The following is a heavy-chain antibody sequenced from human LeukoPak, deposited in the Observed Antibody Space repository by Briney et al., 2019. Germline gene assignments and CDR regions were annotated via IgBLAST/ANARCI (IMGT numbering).Heavy chain of an antibody. Sequence: SVKVSCKVSGYTLTELSMHWVRQAPGQGLEWMGGIIPIFGTANYAQKFQGRVTITADESTSTAYMELSSLRSEDTAVYYCARERLYYYGSGSYYRNYYYGMDVWGQGTTVTVSS. CDR3: ARERLYYYGSGSYYRNYYYGMDV. J-gene: IGHJ6*02. CDR1: GYTLTELS. CDR2: IIPIFGTA. V-gene: IGHV1-69*13. D-gene: IGHD3-10*01.